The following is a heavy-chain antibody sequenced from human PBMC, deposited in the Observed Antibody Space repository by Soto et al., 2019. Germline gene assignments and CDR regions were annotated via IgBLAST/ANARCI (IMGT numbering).Heavy chain of an antibody. V-gene: IGHV4-28*01. D-gene: IGHD2-2*01. J-gene: IGHJ3*02. CDR3: ARMGADRVVVPAAQTDAFDI. CDR2: IYYSGST. Sequence: SETLSLTCAVSGYSISSSNWWGWTRQPPGKGLEWIGYIYYSGSTYYNPSLKSRVTMSVDTSKNQFSLKLSSVTAVDTAVYYCARMGADRVVVPAAQTDAFDIWGQGTRVTVSS. CDR1: GYSISSSNW.